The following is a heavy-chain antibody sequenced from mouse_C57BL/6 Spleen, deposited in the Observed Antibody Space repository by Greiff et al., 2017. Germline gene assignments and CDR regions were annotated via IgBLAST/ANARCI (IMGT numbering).Heavy chain of an antibody. J-gene: IGHJ4*01. CDR2: IYPGDGDT. Sequence: QVQLQQSGPELVKPGASVKISCKASGYAFSSSWMNWVKQRTGKGLEWIGRIYPGDGDTNYNGKFKGKATLTADKSSSTAYMQLSSLTSEDSAVYCCARCNRNYEGVDYWGQGTSVTFSS. V-gene: IGHV1-82*01. CDR3: ARCNRNYEGVDY. CDR1: GYAFSSSW. D-gene: IGHD2-1*01.